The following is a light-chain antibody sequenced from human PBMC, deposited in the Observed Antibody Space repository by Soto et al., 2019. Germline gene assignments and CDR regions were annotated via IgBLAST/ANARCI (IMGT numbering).Light chain of an antibody. Sequence: EIVLTQSPAPLSSSPGERATLSCRASQTVGVRLAWYQHKPGQAPRLIIYEASNRSAGIPAKFSGSGSGTDFTLTITSVDPEDCGFYYSSQRQSWRRTFGEGTKVEIK. CDR1: QTVGVR. J-gene: IGKJ1*01. CDR2: EAS. CDR3: SQRQSWRRT. V-gene: IGKV3-11*01.